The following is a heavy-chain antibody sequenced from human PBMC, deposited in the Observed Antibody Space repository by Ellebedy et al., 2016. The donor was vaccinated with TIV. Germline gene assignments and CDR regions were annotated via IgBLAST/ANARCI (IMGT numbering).Heavy chain of an antibody. V-gene: IGHV3-13*01. CDR2: IDNAGDT. J-gene: IGHJ6*02. D-gene: IGHD3-16*01. CDR3: TRFEIISGGGYGMDV. Sequence: GGSLRLXXAASGFTFSRYDMHWVRQSTRKGLGWVASIDNAGDTYYPGSVKGRFTISRENAKNSLYLQMNSLRVEDTAVYYCTRFEIISGGGYGMDVWGQGTTVTVSS. CDR1: GFTFSRYD.